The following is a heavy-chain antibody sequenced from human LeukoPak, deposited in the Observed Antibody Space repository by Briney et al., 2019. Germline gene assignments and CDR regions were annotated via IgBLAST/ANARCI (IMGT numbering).Heavy chain of an antibody. Sequence: GGSVRLSCAASGFTFSSYTMSWVRQAPGKGLEWVSAISGSGGRTYYADSVKGRFTISRDNSKNTLYLQMNSLRAEDTAVYYCAKDVRQEDTYYYDSSGYYFDYWGQETLDTVCS. D-gene: IGHD3-22*01. CDR2: ISGSGGRT. CDR3: AKDVRQEDTYYYDSSGYYFDY. V-gene: IGHV3-23*01. J-gene: IGHJ4*02. CDR1: GFTFSSYT.